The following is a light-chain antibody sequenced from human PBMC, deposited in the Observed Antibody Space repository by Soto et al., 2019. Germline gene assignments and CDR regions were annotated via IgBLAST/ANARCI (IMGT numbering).Light chain of an antibody. CDR1: QSMVKSSIKKNS. Sequence: DSVMTHSPDSLTVFLRGRATINCSSRQSMVKSSIKKNSLAWYQQKPGQPPRLLIYWASTRDSGVPDRFSGSGYGTDFTLTITRLQAEDVAVYYCQQYYSSSLTFGGGTKVDIK. V-gene: IGKV4-1*01. J-gene: IGKJ4*01. CDR2: WAS. CDR3: QQYYSSSLT.